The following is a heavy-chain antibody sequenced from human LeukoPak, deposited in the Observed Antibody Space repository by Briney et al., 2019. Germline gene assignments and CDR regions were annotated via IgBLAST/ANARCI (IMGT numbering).Heavy chain of an antibody. CDR1: GFTFSSDG. J-gene: IGHJ5*02. V-gene: IGHV3-33*01. Sequence: GGSLRLSCAAAGFTFSSDGMHWVRQAPGKGLEWVAVIWYDGSNKYYADSVKGRFTISRDNSKNTLYLQMNSLRAEDTAVYYCARDKRCSSTSCGLDPWGQGTLVTVSS. CDR3: ARDKRCSSTSCGLDP. CDR2: IWYDGSNK. D-gene: IGHD2-2*01.